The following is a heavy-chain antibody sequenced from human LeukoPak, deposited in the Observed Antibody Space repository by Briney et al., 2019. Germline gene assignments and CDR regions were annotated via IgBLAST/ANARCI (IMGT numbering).Heavy chain of an antibody. J-gene: IGHJ6*03. CDR2: IYPDDSDT. D-gene: IGHD2-8*01. V-gene: IGHV5-51*01. Sequence: GASVKVSCXASGYTFTGYYMHWVRQMPGKGLEWMGIIYPDDSDTKYSPSFQGQVTISADKSISTAYLQWSSLKASDTAMYYCARLAFCTNAVCFSNYYYSMDVWGRGTTVTVSS. CDR1: GYTFTGYY. CDR3: ARLAFCTNAVCFSNYYYSMDV.